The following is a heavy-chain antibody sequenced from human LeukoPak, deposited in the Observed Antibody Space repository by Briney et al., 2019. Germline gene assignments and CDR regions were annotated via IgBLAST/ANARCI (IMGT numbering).Heavy chain of an antibody. Sequence: GSLRLSCAAFGFTFSSYWMHWVRQAPGKGLVWVSRVDSDGSSTSYADSVKGRFTISRDNTKNTLSLQMNSLRAEDTAVYYCARDGILGSHDYWGQGTLVTVSS. CDR3: ARDGILGSHDY. CDR1: GFTFSSYW. J-gene: IGHJ4*02. V-gene: IGHV3-74*01. CDR2: VDSDGSST. D-gene: IGHD3-3*02.